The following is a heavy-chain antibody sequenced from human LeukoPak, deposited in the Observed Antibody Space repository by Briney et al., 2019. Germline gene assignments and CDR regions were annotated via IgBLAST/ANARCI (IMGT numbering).Heavy chain of an antibody. CDR2: IRAYNGDT. V-gene: IGHV1-18*01. J-gene: IGHJ6*03. CDR1: GYTFTSYG. Sequence: ASVKVSCKASGYTFTSYGISWVRQAPGEGLEWMGWIRAYNGDTNYAQKLQGRVTMTTDTSTSTAYMELRSLRSDDTAVYYCARDCGQQLVRAQFGFYYYYMDVWGKGTTVTVSS. CDR3: ARDCGQQLVRAQFGFYYYYMDV. D-gene: IGHD6-6*01.